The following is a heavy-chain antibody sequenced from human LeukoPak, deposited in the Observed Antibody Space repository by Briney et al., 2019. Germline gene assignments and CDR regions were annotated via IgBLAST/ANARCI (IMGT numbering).Heavy chain of an antibody. CDR1: DDSITMYY. J-gene: IGHJ1*01. CDR3: ARDSSSWYPGYFQH. Sequence: SETLSLTCSVSDDSITMYYWTWIRQPPGKGLEWIGYIYYSGSTNYNPSLKSRVTISVDTSKNQFSLKLSSVTAADTAVYYCARDSSSWYPGYFQHWGQGTLVTVSS. V-gene: IGHV4-59*01. D-gene: IGHD6-13*01. CDR2: IYYSGST.